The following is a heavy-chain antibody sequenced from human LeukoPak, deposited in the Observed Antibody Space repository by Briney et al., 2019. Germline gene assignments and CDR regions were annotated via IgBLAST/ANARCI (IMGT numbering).Heavy chain of an antibody. CDR2: INDSGST. V-gene: IGHV4-34*01. CDR1: GGSFSGYY. Sequence: SETLSLTCAVYGGSFSGYYWSWIRQSPGKGLEWIGEINDSGSTNYNPSLKSRVTISVDTSKNQFSLKLNSVTAEDTAVYYCTRDQGEGGYCSGGSCYGPFAQTTDAFDIWGQGTMVTVSS. D-gene: IGHD2-15*01. CDR3: TRDQGEGGYCSGGSCYGPFAQTTDAFDI. J-gene: IGHJ3*02.